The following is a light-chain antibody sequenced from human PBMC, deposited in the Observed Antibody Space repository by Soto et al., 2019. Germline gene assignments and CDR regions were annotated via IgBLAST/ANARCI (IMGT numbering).Light chain of an antibody. CDR2: ENN. V-gene: IGLV1-40*01. CDR3: QSYDSSLSGYV. Sequence: QSVLTQPPSVSEAPGQRVTISCTGSSSNIGAGYEAHWYQQVPGTAPKLLIYENNNRPSGVPDRFSGSKSGTSASLAITGLLAEDEAEYDCQSYDSSLSGYVFGTGTKLTAL. J-gene: IGLJ1*01. CDR1: SSNIGAGYE.